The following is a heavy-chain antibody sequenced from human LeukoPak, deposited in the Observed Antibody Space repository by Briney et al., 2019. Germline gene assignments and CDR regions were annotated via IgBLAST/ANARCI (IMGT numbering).Heavy chain of an antibody. V-gene: IGHV3-74*01. CDR3: AKGQTTVMAFDI. CDR1: GFTFSSHW. D-gene: IGHD4-17*01. CDR2: INSDGSTT. Sequence: GGSLRLSCAVSGFTFSSHWMHWVRQAPGKGLVWVSRINSDGSTTTYADSVKGRFTISRDNANNTLYLQMNSLRAEDTAVYYCAKGQTTVMAFDIWGQGTMVTVSS. J-gene: IGHJ3*02.